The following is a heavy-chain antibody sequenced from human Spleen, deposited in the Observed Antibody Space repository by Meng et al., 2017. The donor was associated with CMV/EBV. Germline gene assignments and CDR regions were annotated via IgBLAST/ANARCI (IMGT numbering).Heavy chain of an antibody. J-gene: IGHJ3*02. CDR2: IYYSGST. V-gene: IGHV4-30-4*08. Sequence: SETLSLTCTVSGGSISSGDYFWSWIRQPPGKGLEWIGHIYYSGSTYYFPSLKSRIDITIDTSKNQFSLKLNSVTAADTAVYYCARAASFGSTWYEDAFDIWGQGTMVTVSS. CDR3: ARAASFGSTWYEDAFDI. CDR1: GGSISSGDYF. D-gene: IGHD6-13*01.